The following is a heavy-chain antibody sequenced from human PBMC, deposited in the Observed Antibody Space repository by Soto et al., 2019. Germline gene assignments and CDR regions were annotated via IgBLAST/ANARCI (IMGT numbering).Heavy chain of an antibody. D-gene: IGHD2-2*01. CDR3: GRDFVEPAAMALDRYDYSGMDV. J-gene: IGHJ6*02. V-gene: IGHV3-66*01. CDR2: IYSGGST. CDR1: GFTVSSNY. Sequence: GGSLRLSCAASGFTVSSNYMSWVRQAPGKGLEWVSVIYSGGSTYYADSVRGRFTISRDNFKNTLYLQLDSMRAEDTGVYGCGRDFVEPAAMALDRYDYSGMDVWDQGTTVTVAS.